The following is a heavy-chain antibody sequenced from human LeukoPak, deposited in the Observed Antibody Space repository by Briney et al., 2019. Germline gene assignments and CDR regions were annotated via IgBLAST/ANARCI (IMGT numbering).Heavy chain of an antibody. CDR1: GFTFSSNW. V-gene: IGHV3-74*01. D-gene: IGHD1-26*01. CDR3: VRDLGGRSGH. Sequence: GGSLRLSCAASGFTFSSNWMHWVRQAPGKGLVWVSRINEDGSTTDYADSVKGRSTIFRDNAKNTLYLQMNSLRAEDTAVYYCVRDLGGRSGHWGQGTLVTVSS. CDR2: INEDGSTT. J-gene: IGHJ4*02.